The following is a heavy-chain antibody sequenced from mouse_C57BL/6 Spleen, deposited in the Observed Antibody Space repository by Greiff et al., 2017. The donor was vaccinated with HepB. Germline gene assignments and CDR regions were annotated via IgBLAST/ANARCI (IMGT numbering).Heavy chain of an antibody. CDR3: ARTLYYGSSFFAY. V-gene: IGHV5-17*01. J-gene: IGHJ3*01. CDR2: ISSGSSTI. CDR1: GFTFSDYG. D-gene: IGHD1-1*01. Sequence: EVQLVESGGGLVKPGGSLKLSCAASGFTFSDYGMHWVRQAPEKGLEWVAYISSGSSTIYYADTLKGRFTISRDNAKNTLFLQMTSLRSEDTAMYYCARTLYYGSSFFAYWGQGTLVTVSA.